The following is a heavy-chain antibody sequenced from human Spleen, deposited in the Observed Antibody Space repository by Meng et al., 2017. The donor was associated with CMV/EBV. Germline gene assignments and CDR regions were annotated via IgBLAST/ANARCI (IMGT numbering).Heavy chain of an antibody. D-gene: IGHD6-6*01. J-gene: IGHJ6*02. V-gene: IGHV3-23*05. CDR1: EFSFNSYA. CDR3: AKDKRMATRPGFYGMDV. CDR2: IGSNGINT. Sequence: GESLKISCAASEFSFNSYAMSWVRQAPGKGLEWVSAIGSNGINTYYADSVKGRFTISRDNAKDTLYLQMNSLRAEDTALYYCAKDKRMATRPGFYGMDVWGQGTTVTVSS.